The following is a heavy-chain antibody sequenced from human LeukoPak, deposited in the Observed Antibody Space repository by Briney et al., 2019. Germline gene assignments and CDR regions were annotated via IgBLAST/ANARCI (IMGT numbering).Heavy chain of an antibody. J-gene: IGHJ4*02. D-gene: IGHD3-22*01. Sequence: GGSLRLSCAASGFTFSSYGMHWVRQAPGKGLEWVAIIWYGGSNKYYADSVKGRFTISRDNSKNTLYVQVNSLGTEDTAAYYCAKGSYYDSSGSFYFDYWGQGTLVTVSS. V-gene: IGHV3-33*06. CDR2: IWYGGSNK. CDR3: AKGSYYDSSGSFYFDY. CDR1: GFTFSSYG.